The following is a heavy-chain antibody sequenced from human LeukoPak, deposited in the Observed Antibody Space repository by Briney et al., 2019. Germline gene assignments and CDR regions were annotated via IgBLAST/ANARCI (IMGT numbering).Heavy chain of an antibody. D-gene: IGHD3-16*01. J-gene: IGHJ4*02. Sequence: GGSLRLSCAASGFTFSSYWMYWVRRAPGKGLVWVSRINTDGSSTNYADSVKGRFTTSRDNAKNTLYLQVNSLRAEDTAVYYCVRDGASHEQFYYWGQGTLVTVSS. V-gene: IGHV3-74*01. CDR2: INTDGSST. CDR1: GFTFSSYW. CDR3: VRDGASHEQFYY.